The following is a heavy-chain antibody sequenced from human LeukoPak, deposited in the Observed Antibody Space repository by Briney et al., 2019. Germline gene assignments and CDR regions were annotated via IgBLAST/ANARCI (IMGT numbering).Heavy chain of an antibody. V-gene: IGHV3-23*01. CDR3: AKVAGAYQVQSIAAADLYYYGMDV. J-gene: IGHJ6*02. Sequence: PGGSLRLSCAASGFTFSSYAMSWVRQAPGPGLEWVSAISGSGGSTYCADSAKGRFTISRDNSKNTLYLQMNSLRAEDTAVYYCAKVAGAYQVQSIAAADLYYYGMDVWGQGTTVTVSS. CDR2: ISGSGGST. CDR1: GFTFSSYA. D-gene: IGHD6-13*01.